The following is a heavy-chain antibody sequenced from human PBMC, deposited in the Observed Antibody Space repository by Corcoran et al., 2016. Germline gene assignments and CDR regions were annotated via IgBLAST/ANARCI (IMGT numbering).Heavy chain of an antibody. D-gene: IGHD2-15*01. J-gene: IGHJ6*02. Sequence: QVQLQESGPGLVKPSQTLSLTCTVSGGSISSGGYYWSWIRQHPGKGLGWIGYIYYSGSTYYNPSLKSRVTISVDTSKNQCSLKLSSVTAADTAVYYCARGIGVYYYGMDVWGQGTTVTVSS. CDR3: ARGIGVYYYGMDV. V-gene: IGHV4-31*03. CDR1: GGSISSGGYY. CDR2: IYYSGST.